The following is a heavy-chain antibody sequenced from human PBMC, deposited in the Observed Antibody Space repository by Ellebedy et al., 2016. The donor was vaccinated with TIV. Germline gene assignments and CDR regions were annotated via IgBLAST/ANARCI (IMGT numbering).Heavy chain of an antibody. J-gene: IGHJ4*02. Sequence: SVKVSXXASGGTFSSYAISWVRQAPGQGLEWMGGIIPIFGTANYAQKFQGRVTITADKSTSTAYMELSSLRSEDTAVYYCARRARGSGRGFDYWGQGTLVTVSS. D-gene: IGHD3-10*01. CDR2: IIPIFGTA. CDR3: ARRARGSGRGFDY. CDR1: GGTFSSYA. V-gene: IGHV1-69*06.